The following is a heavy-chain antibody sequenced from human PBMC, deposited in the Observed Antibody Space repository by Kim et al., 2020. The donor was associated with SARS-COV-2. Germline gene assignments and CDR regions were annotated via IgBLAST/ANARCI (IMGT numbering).Heavy chain of an antibody. J-gene: IGHJ4*02. CDR1: GGSISSSSYY. CDR2: IYYSGST. V-gene: IGHV4-39*01. Sequence: SETLSLTCTVSGGSISSSSYYWVWIRQPPGKGLEWIGSIYYSGSTYYNPSLKSRVTISVDTSKNQFSLKLSSVTAADTAVYYCARRQGYGGFDYWGQGTLVTVSS. CDR3: ARRQGYGGFDY. D-gene: IGHD4-17*01.